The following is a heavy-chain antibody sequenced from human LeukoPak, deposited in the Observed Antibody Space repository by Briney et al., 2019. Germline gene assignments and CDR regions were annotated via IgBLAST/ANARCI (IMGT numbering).Heavy chain of an antibody. V-gene: IGHV3-66*01. CDR3: ARDRGGSRSDC. CDR1: GFTVSTNY. J-gene: IGHJ4*02. Sequence: GGSLRLSCAASGFTVSTNYMSWVRQAPGKGLEWVSVIYSGGTTYYTDSVKGRLTISRDNSKNTLYLQMNSLRAEDTAVYYCARDRGGSRSDCWGQGTLVTVSS. D-gene: IGHD6-13*01. CDR2: IYSGGTT.